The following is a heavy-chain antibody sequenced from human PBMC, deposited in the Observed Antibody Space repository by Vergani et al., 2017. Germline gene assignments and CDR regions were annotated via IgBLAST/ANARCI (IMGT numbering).Heavy chain of an antibody. CDR3: ARHGPGYYHYYMHV. J-gene: IGHJ6*03. CDR2: IDHSGSA. V-gene: IGHV4-34*02. Sequence: QVQLQQSGAGLLKPSETLSLMCGLYGGLFRGYYWSWIRQSPGKGLEWIGEIDHSGSANYNPSLMNRVFISVDTSKNQFSLKFTSLTAADTAVYYCARHGPGYYHYYMHVWGKGTTVTVSS. CDR1: GGLFRGYY. D-gene: IGHD2-8*01.